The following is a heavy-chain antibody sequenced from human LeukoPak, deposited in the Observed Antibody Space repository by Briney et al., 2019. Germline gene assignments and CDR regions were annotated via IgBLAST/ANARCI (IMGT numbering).Heavy chain of an antibody. D-gene: IGHD3-22*01. J-gene: IGHJ3*01. Sequence: GGSLRVSCVASGFSFSSYEMNWVRQAPGKGLEWISFIRSSGGITYYADSVKGRFTISRDNAKDSLYLHMNSLRAEDTAVYFCARDLGDSSGSPLGAPWGQGTMVTVSS. CDR2: IRSSGGIT. CDR1: GFSFSSYE. CDR3: ARDLGDSSGSPLGAP. V-gene: IGHV3-48*03.